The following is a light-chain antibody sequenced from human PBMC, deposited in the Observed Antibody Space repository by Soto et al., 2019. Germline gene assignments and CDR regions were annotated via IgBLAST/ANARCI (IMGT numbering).Light chain of an antibody. CDR3: ETWDSNTQV. Sequence: QPVLTQSSSASASLGSSVKLTCTLSSGHSSYIIAWHQQQPGKAPRYLMKLEGSGSYNKGSGVPDRFSGSSSGADRYLTIANLQFEDEADSYCETWDSNTQVFGGGTKLTVL. CDR2: LEGSGSY. CDR1: SGHSSYI. V-gene: IGLV4-60*02. J-gene: IGLJ2*01.